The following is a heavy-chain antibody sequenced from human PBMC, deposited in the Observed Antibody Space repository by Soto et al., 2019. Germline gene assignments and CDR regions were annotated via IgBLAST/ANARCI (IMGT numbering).Heavy chain of an antibody. Sequence: GGSLRLSCAASGFTFSTYTMNWVRLAPGKGLEWVSHITSTSSIISYADSVKGRFTISRDNSKNTLYLQMNSLRAEDTAVYYCAKDLIYPRGVNAVEYYYYYMDVWGKGTTVTVSS. D-gene: IGHD1-1*01. CDR2: ITSTSSII. CDR3: AKDLIYPRGVNAVEYYYYYMDV. V-gene: IGHV3-48*01. J-gene: IGHJ6*03. CDR1: GFTFSTYT.